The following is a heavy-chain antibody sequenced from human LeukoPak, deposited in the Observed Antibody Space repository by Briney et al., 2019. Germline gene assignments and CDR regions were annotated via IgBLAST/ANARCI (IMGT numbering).Heavy chain of an antibody. CDR3: ARNWGSFAFDI. V-gene: IGHV4-59*08. CDR2: ISDSGST. CDR1: GGSISIYY. J-gene: IGHJ3*02. Sequence: SETLSLTCTVSGGSISIYYWNWIRQPPGKGLEWIGYISDSGSTSYNPSLNSRVTISLDTSKTQFSLKLRSVTAADTAVYYCARNWGSFAFDIWGQGTMVTVSS. D-gene: IGHD7-27*01.